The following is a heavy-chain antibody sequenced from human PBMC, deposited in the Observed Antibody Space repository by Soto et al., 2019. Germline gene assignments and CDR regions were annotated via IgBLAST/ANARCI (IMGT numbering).Heavy chain of an antibody. Sequence: ASVKDSYKAPRDTFTSYYINWVRQAPGQGLEWMGVINPHGGSTAYAQKFKRRVTLTRDTTARTVYMEVRSLTSEDTAMYYCARSSGGNFGIIIEGTNWFAPWGKGTLVTVSS. D-gene: IGHD1-26*01. V-gene: IGHV1-46*01. CDR3: ARSSGGNFGIIIEGTNWFAP. J-gene: IGHJ5*02. CDR2: INPHGGST. CDR1: RDTFTSYY.